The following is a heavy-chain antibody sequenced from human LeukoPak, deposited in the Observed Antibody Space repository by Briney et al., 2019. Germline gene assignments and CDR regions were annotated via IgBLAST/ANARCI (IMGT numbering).Heavy chain of an antibody. Sequence: GGSLRLSCAASGFTFSSYGMHWVRQAPGKGLEWVAFIRYDGSNKYYADSVKGRFTISRDNSKNTLHLQMNSLRAEDTAVYYCAKPDFVLGISLAYWGQGTLVTVSS. D-gene: IGHD7-27*01. CDR1: GFTFSSYG. J-gene: IGHJ4*02. CDR2: IRYDGSNK. CDR3: AKPDFVLGISLAY. V-gene: IGHV3-30*02.